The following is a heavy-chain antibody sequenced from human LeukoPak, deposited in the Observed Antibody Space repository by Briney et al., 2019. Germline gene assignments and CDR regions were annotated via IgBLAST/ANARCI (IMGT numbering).Heavy chain of an antibody. D-gene: IGHD5-24*01. V-gene: IGHV3-23*01. CDR3: AKDRVEMAAIDFFQH. CDR1: GFTFSSYA. Sequence: GGSLRLSCAASGFTFSSYAMSWVRQAPGKGLEWVSAISGSGGDTYYADSVKGRFTISRDNSRNTLYLQMNSLRAEDTAVYYCAKDRVEMAAIDFFQHWGQGTLVTVSS. CDR2: ISGSGGDT. J-gene: IGHJ1*01.